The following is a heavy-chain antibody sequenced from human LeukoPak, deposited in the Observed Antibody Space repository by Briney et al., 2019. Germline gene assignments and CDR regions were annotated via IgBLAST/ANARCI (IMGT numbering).Heavy chain of an antibody. Sequence: SETLSLTCTVSGGSISSSSYYWGWIRQPPGKELEWIGSIYYSGSTYYNPSLKSRVAISVDTSKNQFPLKLSSVTAADTAVYYCARQWRSTSSPLDYWGQGTLVTVSS. V-gene: IGHV4-39*01. CDR2: IYYSGST. D-gene: IGHD6-6*01. CDR3: ARQWRSTSSPLDY. CDR1: GGSISSSSYY. J-gene: IGHJ4*02.